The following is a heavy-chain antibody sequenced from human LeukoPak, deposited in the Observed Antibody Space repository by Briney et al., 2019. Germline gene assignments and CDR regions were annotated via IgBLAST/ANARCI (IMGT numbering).Heavy chain of an antibody. CDR1: GGTFSSYA. CDR2: SIPIFGTA. Sequence: ASVTVSCTVSGGTFSSYAISWVRQPPGQGLEWMGLSIPIFGTANYAQKFQGRVTITADNSTSTAYVELSSLRSEDTAVYYCASLGWLTGYYPHSYGMDVWGKGTAVSVSS. J-gene: IGHJ6*04. V-gene: IGHV1-69*06. CDR3: ASLGWLTGYYPHSYGMDV. D-gene: IGHD3-9*01.